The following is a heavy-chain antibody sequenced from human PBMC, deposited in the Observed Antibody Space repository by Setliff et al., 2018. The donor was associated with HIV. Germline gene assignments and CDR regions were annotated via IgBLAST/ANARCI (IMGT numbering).Heavy chain of an antibody. CDR3: VRGPQFRPH. CDR1: GFTVTNTW. Sequence: PGGSLRLSCAVSGFTVTNTWMNWVRQAPGKGLEWLSYISSSSSSIYHADSVKGRFTISRDNTRSTLYLQMNRLRVEDTAVYYCVRGPQFRPHWGQGTLVTVSS. V-gene: IGHV3-48*04. CDR2: ISSSSSSI. J-gene: IGHJ4*02.